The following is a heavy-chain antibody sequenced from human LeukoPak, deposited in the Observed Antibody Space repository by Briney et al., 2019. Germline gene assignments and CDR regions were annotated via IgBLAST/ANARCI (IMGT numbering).Heavy chain of an antibody. CDR2: INPNSGGT. CDR1: GYTFTGYY. Sequence: ASVKVSCKASGYTFTGYYMHWVRQAPGQGLEWMGWINPNSGGTNYAQKFQGRVTMTRDTSISTAYMELSRLRSDATAVYYCARDQGVVVPAAVDFYGMDVWGQGTTVTVSS. J-gene: IGHJ6*02. V-gene: IGHV1-2*02. D-gene: IGHD2-2*01. CDR3: ARDQGVVVPAAVDFYGMDV.